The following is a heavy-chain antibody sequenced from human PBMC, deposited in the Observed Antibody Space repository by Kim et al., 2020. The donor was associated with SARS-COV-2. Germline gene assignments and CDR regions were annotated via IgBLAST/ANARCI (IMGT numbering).Heavy chain of an antibody. J-gene: IGHJ6*02. CDR1: GGSISSGGYY. V-gene: IGHV4-31*03. CDR3: ARGSPLRPVGDYYGMDV. D-gene: IGHD2-15*01. CDR2: IYYSGST. Sequence: SETLSLTCTVSGGSISSGGYYWSWIRQHPGKGLEWIGYIYYSGSTYYNPSPKSRVTISVDTSKNQFSLKLSSVTAADTAVYYCARGSPLRPVGDYYGMDVWGQGTTVTVSS.